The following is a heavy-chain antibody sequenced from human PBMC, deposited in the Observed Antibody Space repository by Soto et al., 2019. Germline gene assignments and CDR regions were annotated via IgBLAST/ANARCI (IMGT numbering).Heavy chain of an antibody. CDR1: GGTFSSYA. D-gene: IGHD3-3*01. V-gene: IGHV1-69*01. CDR2: IIPIFGTA. Sequence: QVQLVQSGAEVKKPGSSVKVSCKASGGTFSSYAISWVRQAPGQGLEWMGGIIPIFGTANYAQKFQGRVTITADESTSTAYMELSSLRSEDTAVYYCGRDQGRIMIFGVVKGVIHWFDPWGLGTLVTDSS. J-gene: IGHJ5*02. CDR3: GRDQGRIMIFGVVKGVIHWFDP.